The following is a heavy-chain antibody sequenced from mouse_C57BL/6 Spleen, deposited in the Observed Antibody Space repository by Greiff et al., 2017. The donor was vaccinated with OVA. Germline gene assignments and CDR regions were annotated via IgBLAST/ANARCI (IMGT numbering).Heavy chain of an antibody. V-gene: IGHV14-3*01. CDR2: IDPANGNT. D-gene: IGHD1-1*01. CDR3: ARDYGY. CDR1: GYNIKNNY. Sequence: VQLQQSVAELVRPGASVKLSCKASGYNIKNNYMHWVKQRPEQGLEWIGRIDPANGNTKYAPKFQGKATITADTSSNTAYLQLSILTSEDTAIYYCARDYGYWGHGTTLTVSS. J-gene: IGHJ2*01.